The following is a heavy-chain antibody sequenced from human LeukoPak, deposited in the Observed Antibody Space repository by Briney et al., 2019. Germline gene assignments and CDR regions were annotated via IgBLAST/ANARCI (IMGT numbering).Heavy chain of an antibody. CDR3: ARLAAAGLFDY. J-gene: IGHJ4*02. CDR2: IYSGGST. D-gene: IGHD6-13*01. V-gene: IGHV3-53*01. CDR1: GFTVSSNY. Sequence: PGGSLRLSCAASGFTVSSNYMSWVRQAPGKGLEWVSVIYSGGSTNYADSVKGRFTISRDNSKNTLYLQMNSLRAEDTAVYYCARLAAAGLFDYWGQGTLVTVSS.